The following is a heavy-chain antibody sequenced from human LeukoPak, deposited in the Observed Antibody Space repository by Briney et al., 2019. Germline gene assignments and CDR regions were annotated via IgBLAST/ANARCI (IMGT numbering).Heavy chain of an antibody. CDR1: GVTLSDHR. Sequence: GGSLRLSCAASGVTLSDHRMDWVRRAPGKGLEWVGRTRDKTRGYTTEYAASVKGRFTISRDDSQTSLYPQMNSLKTEDTAVYFCARDGGEGDNSAFDIWGQGTVVTVSS. CDR3: ARDGGEGDNSAFDI. D-gene: IGHD3-16*01. V-gene: IGHV3-72*01. J-gene: IGHJ3*02. CDR2: TRDKTRGYTT.